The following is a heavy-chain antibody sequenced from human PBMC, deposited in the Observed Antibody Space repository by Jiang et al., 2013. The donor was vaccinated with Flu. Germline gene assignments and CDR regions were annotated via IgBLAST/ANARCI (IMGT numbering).Heavy chain of an antibody. D-gene: IGHD3-16*01. CDR1: GDSVSSNSVT. CDR2: TYYRSKWYN. V-gene: IGHV6-1*01. Sequence: QTLSLTCAISGDSVSSNSVTWNWIRQSPSRGLERLGRTYYRSKWYNNYAVSVKSRITINPDTSKNQFSLHLNSVTPEDTAVYYCAGGPYGMDVWGRGTTVTVSS. J-gene: IGHJ6*04. CDR3: AGGPYGMDV.